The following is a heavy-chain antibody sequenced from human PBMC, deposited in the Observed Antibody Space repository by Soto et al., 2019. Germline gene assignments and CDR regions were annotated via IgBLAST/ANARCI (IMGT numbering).Heavy chain of an antibody. Sequence: QVQLVETGGGLVKPGGSLRLSCAASGFAFKEYSMTWIRQAPGKGLEWVSLMSGSGITIHYADSMKGRFTISRDNAKDSLFLQMASLRADDTAVYYCARRLSVSYADYYDIDVWGKGTTVTVSS. CDR1: GFAFKEYS. V-gene: IGHV3-11*01. J-gene: IGHJ6*03. D-gene: IGHD3-16*01. CDR3: ARRLSVSYADYYDIDV. CDR2: MSGSGITI.